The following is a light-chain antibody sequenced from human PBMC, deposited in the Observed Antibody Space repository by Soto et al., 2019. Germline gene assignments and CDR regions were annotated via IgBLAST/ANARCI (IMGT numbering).Light chain of an antibody. J-gene: IGKJ1*01. CDR3: QQYHGFW. V-gene: IGKV1-5*01. Sequence: DIQMTQSPSTLSASVGDRVNITCRARHSINDWLAWYQQKPGKAPKLLIYDASSLESGVPSRFSGGGSGTEFSLIINGLQPEDFATYYCQQYHGFWFGQGTKVDIK. CDR2: DAS. CDR1: HSINDW.